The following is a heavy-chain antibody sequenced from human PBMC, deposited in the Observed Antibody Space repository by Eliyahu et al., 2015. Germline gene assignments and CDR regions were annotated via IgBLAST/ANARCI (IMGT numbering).Heavy chain of an antibody. V-gene: IGHV4-34*01. CDR3: ARGYRRLSGLNWFDP. CDR2: INHSGST. J-gene: IGHJ5*02. D-gene: IGHD3-10*01. CDR1: GXSFSGYY. Sequence: QVQLQQWGAGLLKPSXTLSLTCAXYGXSFSGYYWSWIRXPPGKGLXWIGEINHSGSTNYNPSLKSRVTISVDTSKNQFSLKLSSVTAADTAVYYCARGYRRLSGLNWFDPWGQGTLVTVSS.